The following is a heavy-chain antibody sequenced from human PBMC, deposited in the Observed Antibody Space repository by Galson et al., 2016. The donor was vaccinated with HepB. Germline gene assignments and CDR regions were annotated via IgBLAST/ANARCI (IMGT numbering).Heavy chain of an antibody. J-gene: IGHJ4*02. CDR1: GGSFSGYY. CDR3: ARGRGRTYYFDY. Sequence: ETLSLTCAVYGGSFSGYYWSWIRQPPGKGLEWIGEINHSGSTNYNPSLKSRVTISVDTSKNQFSLKLSSVTAADTAVYYCARGRGRTYYFDYWGQGTLVIVSS. V-gene: IGHV4-34*01. D-gene: IGHD2-15*01. CDR2: INHSGST.